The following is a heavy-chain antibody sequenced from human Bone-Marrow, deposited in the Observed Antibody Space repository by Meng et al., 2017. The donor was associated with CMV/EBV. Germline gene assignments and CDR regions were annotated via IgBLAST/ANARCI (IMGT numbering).Heavy chain of an antibody. CDR1: GYTFTSNG. Sequence: ASVKVSCKASGYTFTSNGFSWVRQAPGQGLEWMGWINAHNGNTNYAQKLQGRVTMTTDTSTSTAYMELRSLRSDDTAVYYCVRDPERGYSYGYLYYYGMDVWGQGTTVTVSS. D-gene: IGHD5-18*01. J-gene: IGHJ6*02. V-gene: IGHV1-18*01. CDR3: VRDPERGYSYGYLYYYGMDV. CDR2: INAHNGNT.